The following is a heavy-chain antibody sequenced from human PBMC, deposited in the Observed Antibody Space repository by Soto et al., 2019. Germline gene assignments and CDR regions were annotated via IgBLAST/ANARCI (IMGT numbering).Heavy chain of an antibody. V-gene: IGHV1-69*01. CDR1: GGTFSSYA. J-gene: IGHJ6*02. Sequence: QVQLVQSGAEVKKPGSSVKVSCKASGGTFSSYAISWGRQAPGQGLDWMGGIIPISDTTSYSRKFQGRVTITADESTSTAYMELSSLRSEDTAVYYCARSQGSSASLEIYYYYYYGMDVWGQWTTVTVSS. CDR2: IIPISDTT. D-gene: IGHD2-2*01. CDR3: ARSQGSSASLEIYYYYYYGMDV.